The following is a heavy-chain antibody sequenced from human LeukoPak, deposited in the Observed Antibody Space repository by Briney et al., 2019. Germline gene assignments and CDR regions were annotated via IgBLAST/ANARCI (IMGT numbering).Heavy chain of an antibody. CDR2: ISYDGSNK. Sequence: GRSLRLSCAASGFTFSRYGMHWVRQAPGKGLEWVAVISYDGSNKYYADSVKGRFTISRDNSKNTLYLQMNSLRAEDTAVYYCTTDVVPAAADYYYYYMDVWGKGTTVTISS. J-gene: IGHJ6*03. D-gene: IGHD2-2*01. CDR3: TTDVVPAAADYYYYYMDV. CDR1: GFTFSRYG. V-gene: IGHV3-30*03.